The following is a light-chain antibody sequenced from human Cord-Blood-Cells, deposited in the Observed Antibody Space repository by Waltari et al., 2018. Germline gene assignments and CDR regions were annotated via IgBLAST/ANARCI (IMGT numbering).Light chain of an antibody. CDR1: QSISSW. V-gene: IGKV1-5*03. Sequence: DIQMTQSPSTLSASVGDRVTITCRASQSISSWLAWYQQKPGKAPKLLIYKASSLESGVPSRFSGSGSGTEVTLTISSLQPDDCATYDCQQYNSYPRTFGGGTKVEIK. J-gene: IGKJ4*01. CDR2: KAS. CDR3: QQYNSYPRT.